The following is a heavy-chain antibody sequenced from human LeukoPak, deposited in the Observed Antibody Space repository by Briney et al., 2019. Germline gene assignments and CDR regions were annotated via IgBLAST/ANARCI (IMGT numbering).Heavy chain of an antibody. CDR3: ARDQDYDSSGYYY. D-gene: IGHD3-22*01. CDR2: ISYDGSNK. J-gene: IGHJ4*02. V-gene: IGHV3-30-3*01. Sequence: SGGSLRLSCAGSGSTFSSYAMHWVRQAPGKGLEWVAVISYDGSNKYYADSVKGRFTISRDNSKYTLYLQMNSLRAEDTAVYYCARDQDYDSSGYYYWGQGTLVTVSS. CDR1: GSTFSSYA.